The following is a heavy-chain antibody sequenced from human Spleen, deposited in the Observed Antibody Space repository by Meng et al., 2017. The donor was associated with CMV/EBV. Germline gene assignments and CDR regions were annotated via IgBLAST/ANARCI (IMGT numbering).Heavy chain of an antibody. CDR3: ARGRVGRARYYFDY. Sequence: QAQPQDAAPGLVKPSETLTLTFTVSDGFISSYYWSWIRQPPGKGLEWIGEINHSGSTNYNPSLKSRVTISVDTSKNQFSLKLSSVTAADTAVYYCARGRVGRARYYFDYRGQGTLVTVSS. D-gene: IGHD3-10*01. V-gene: IGHV4-34*01. CDR1: DGFISSYY. CDR2: INHSGST. J-gene: IGHJ4*02.